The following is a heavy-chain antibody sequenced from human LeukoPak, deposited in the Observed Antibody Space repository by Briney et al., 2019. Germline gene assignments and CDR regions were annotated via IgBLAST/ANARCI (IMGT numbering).Heavy chain of an antibody. V-gene: IGHV3-21*01. J-gene: IGHJ4*02. CDR3: ARPGTYYYGSGGYYTPFDY. CDR2: ISSSSSYI. Sequence: GGSLRLSCAASGFTFSSYSMNWVRQAPGKGLEWVSSISSSSSYIYYADSVKGRFTISRDNAKNSLYLQMNSLRAEDTAVYYCARPGTYYYGSGGYYTPFDYWGQGTLVTVSS. D-gene: IGHD3-10*01. CDR1: GFTFSSYS.